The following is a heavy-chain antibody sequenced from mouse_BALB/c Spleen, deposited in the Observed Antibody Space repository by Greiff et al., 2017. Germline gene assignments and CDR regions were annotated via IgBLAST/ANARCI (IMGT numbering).Heavy chain of an antibody. V-gene: IGHV2-9*02. J-gene: IGHJ3*01. CDR1: GFSLTSYG. Sequence: VKLMESGPGLVAPSQSLSITCTVSGFSLTSYGVHWVRQPPGKGLEWLGVIWAGGSTNYNSALMSRLSISKDNSKSQVFLKMNSLQTDDTAMYYCARGESANWDWFAYWGQGTLVTVSA. D-gene: IGHD4-1*01. CDR2: IWAGGST. CDR3: ARGESANWDWFAY.